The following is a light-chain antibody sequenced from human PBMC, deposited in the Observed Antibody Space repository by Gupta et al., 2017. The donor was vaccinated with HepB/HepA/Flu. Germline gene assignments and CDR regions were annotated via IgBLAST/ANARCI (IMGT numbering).Light chain of an antibody. CDR3: CSYAGRSTFV. CDR2: DVS. V-gene: IGLV2-11*01. Sequence: QSALTQPRSMSGSPGQSVTIPCTGTSSDVGGYNYVSWYQQHPGKTPKLMIYDVSKRPLGVPDRFSGSKSGNTASLIISGLQADDEADYYCCSYAGRSTFVFGGGTKLTVL. CDR1: SSDVGGYNY. J-gene: IGLJ2*01.